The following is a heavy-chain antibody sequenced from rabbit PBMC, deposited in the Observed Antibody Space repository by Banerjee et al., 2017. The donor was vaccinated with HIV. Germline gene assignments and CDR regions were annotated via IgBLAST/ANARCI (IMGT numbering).Heavy chain of an antibody. J-gene: IGHJ3*01. Sequence: QEQLEESGGGLVKPEGSLTLTCTASGFSFSSSYWICWVRQAPGKGLEWIGCIYTGSGSTYYANWAKGRFTISKTSSTTVTLQMTSLTAADTATYFCARNDIGDPGYSYAIDLWGQGTLVTVS. D-gene: IGHD7-1*01. CDR1: GFSFSSSYW. CDR2: IYTGSGST. V-gene: IGHV1S45*01. CDR3: ARNDIGDPGYSYAIDL.